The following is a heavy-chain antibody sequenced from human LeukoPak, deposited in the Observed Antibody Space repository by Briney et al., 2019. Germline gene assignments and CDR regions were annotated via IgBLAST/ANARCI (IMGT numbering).Heavy chain of an antibody. D-gene: IGHD5-18*01. CDR3: AREDTAMDGRYYYYGMDV. V-gene: IGHV3-48*03. Sequence: GGSLRLSCAASGFTFSSYEMNWVRQAPGKGLEWVSYISSSGSTIYYADSVKGRFTISRDNAKNSLYLQMNSLRAEDTAVYYCAREDTAMDGRYYYYGMDVWGQGTTVTVSS. J-gene: IGHJ6*02. CDR2: ISSSGSTI. CDR1: GFTFSSYE.